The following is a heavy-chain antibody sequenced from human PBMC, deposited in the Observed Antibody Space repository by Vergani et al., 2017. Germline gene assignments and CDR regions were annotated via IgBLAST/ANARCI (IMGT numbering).Heavy chain of an antibody. D-gene: IGHD3-3*01. CDR3: ARAADYYFDY. CDR2: IIPNSGGT. CDR1: GGTFSSYA. Sequence: QVQLVQSGAEVKKPGSSVKVSCKASGGTFSSYAISWVRQAPGQGLEWMGGIIPNSGGTNYAQKFQGRVTMTRDTSISTAYMELSRLRSDDTAVYYCARAADYYFDYWGQGTLVTVSS. V-gene: IGHV1-2*02. J-gene: IGHJ4*02.